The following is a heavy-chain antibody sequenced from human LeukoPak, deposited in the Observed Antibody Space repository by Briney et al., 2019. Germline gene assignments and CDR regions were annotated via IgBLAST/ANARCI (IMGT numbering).Heavy chain of an antibody. CDR1: GGSISSGDYY. CDR2: IYYSGST. CDR3: ARDIWFGELSPD. D-gene: IGHD3-10*01. Sequence: PSETLSLTCTVSGGSISSGDYYWSWIRQPPGKGLEWIGYIYYSGSTYYSPSLKSRVTISVDTSKNQFSLKLSSVTAADTAVYYCARDIWFGELSPDWGQGTLVTVSS. V-gene: IGHV4-30-4*01. J-gene: IGHJ4*02.